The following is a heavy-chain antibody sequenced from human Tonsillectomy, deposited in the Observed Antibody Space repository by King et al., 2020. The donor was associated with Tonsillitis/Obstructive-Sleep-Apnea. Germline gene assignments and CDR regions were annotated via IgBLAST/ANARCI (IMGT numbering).Heavy chain of an antibody. J-gene: IGHJ4*02. D-gene: IGHD3-9*01. CDR3: ARGRMTGSAGGYSDY. CDR1: GYSFTSYY. CDR2: INPSDGIT. Sequence: QLVQSGAEVKKTGASVKLSCKASGYSFTSYYIHWVRQAPGQGLEWMGIINPSDGITTYAQNFQGRVAVTRDTSTSTVYMELSSLRSEDTAVYYCARGRMTGSAGGYSDYWGRGTLVTVSS. V-gene: IGHV1-46*01.